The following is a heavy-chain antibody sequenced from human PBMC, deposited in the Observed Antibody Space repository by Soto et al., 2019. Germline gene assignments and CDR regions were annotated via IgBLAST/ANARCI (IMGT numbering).Heavy chain of an antibody. CDR1: VFIFSGYS. CDR3: ASSASPAAY. D-gene: IGHD2-2*01. Sequence: GGSLRLSCAASVFIFSGYSMNWVRQAPGKGLEWISYINSGSSSIYYSDSVKGRFTISRDNAKNSLFLQMNSLRAEDTAVYYCASSASPAAYWGHGTLVTVSS. J-gene: IGHJ4*01. CDR2: INSGSSSI. V-gene: IGHV3-48*01.